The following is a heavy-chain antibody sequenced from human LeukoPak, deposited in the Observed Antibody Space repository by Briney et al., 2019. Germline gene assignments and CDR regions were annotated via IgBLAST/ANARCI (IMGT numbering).Heavy chain of an antibody. J-gene: IGHJ4*02. CDR1: GFTFSSSA. V-gene: IGHV3-23*01. CDR2: ISNNGGYT. CDR3: AKQLGYCSDGSCYFPY. Sequence: GGSLRLSCAASGFTFSSSAMSWVRQAPGKGLEWVSAISNNGGYTYYADSVPGRFTISRDNSKSTLCLQMNSLRAEDTAVYYCAKQLGYCSDGSCYFPYWGQGTLVTVSS. D-gene: IGHD2-15*01.